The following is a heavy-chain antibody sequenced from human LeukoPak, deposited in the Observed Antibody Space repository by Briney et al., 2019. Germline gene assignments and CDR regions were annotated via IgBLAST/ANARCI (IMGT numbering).Heavy chain of an antibody. D-gene: IGHD3-10*01. J-gene: IGHJ4*02. CDR1: GYTFTSYY. CDR2: IIPIFGTA. V-gene: IGHV1-69*06. Sequence: ASVKVSCKASGYTFTSYYMHWVRQAPGQGLEWMGGIIPIFGTANYAQKFQGRVTITADKSTSTAYMELSSLRSEDTAVYYCAITYYYGSGTWGYFDYWGQGTLVTVSS. CDR3: AITYYYGSGTWGYFDY.